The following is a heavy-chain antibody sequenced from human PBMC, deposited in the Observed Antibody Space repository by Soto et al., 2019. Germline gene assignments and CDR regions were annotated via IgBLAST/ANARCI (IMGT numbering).Heavy chain of an antibody. Sequence: SCKASGYTFTSYYMHWVRQAPGQGLEWIGEINHSGSTNYNPSLKSRVTISVDTSKNQFSLKLSSVTAADTAVYYCARGSASGYDGDFDYWGQGTLVTVSS. CDR2: INHSGST. V-gene: IGHV4-34*01. CDR1: GYTFTSYY. D-gene: IGHD5-12*01. CDR3: ARGSASGYDGDFDY. J-gene: IGHJ4*02.